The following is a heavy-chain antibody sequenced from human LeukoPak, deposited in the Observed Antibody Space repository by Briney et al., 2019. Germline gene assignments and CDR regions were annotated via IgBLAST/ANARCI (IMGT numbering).Heavy chain of an antibody. CDR3: ARVGRSDAFDV. J-gene: IGHJ3*01. CDR2: IYYSGNT. V-gene: IGHV4-59*01. Sequence: PSGTLSLTCGVSGGSISSNWWSWVRQPPGKGLEWIGYIYYSGNTNYNPSLKSRVTISVDTSKNQFSLKLSSVTAADTAVYYCARVGRSDAFDVWGQGTMVTVSS. CDR1: GGSISSNW.